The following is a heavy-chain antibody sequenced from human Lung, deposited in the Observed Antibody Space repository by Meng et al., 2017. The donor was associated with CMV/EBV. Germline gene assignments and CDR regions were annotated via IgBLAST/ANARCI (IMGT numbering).Heavy chain of an antibody. CDR3: AKTLRSTRFYFYNALDV. CDR2: IIPIFCTT. D-gene: IGHD2-2*01. V-gene: IGHV1-69*05. J-gene: IGHJ6*02. Sequence: SSXXVSCKPSGGTFSSYAISWVRQAPGQGLEWMGGIIPIFCTTNYAQNFQCRLTIPTDESTSTAYMELGSLRSEHTAVYYCAKTLRSTRFYFYNALDVWGQGXTVTVSS. CDR1: GGTFSSYA.